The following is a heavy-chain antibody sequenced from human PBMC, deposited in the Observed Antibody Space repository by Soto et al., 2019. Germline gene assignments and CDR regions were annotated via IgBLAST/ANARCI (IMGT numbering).Heavy chain of an antibody. CDR1: GGSISSYY. CDR2: IYYSGST. Sequence: SETLSLTCTVSGGSISSYYWSWIRQPPGKGLEWIGYIYYSGSTNYNPSLKSRVTISVDTSKNQFSLKLSSVTAADKAVYYCEREENIAAAGPFDYWGQGTLVTVSS. D-gene: IGHD6-13*01. J-gene: IGHJ4*02. V-gene: IGHV4-59*01. CDR3: EREENIAAAGPFDY.